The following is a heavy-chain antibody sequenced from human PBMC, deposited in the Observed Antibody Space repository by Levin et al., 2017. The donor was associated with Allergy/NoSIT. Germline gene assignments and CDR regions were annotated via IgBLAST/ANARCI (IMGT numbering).Heavy chain of an antibody. V-gene: IGHV3-21*01. J-gene: IGHJ4*02. CDR3: SRDLSFGNHQGFDW. CDR2: ISSTSTYI. Sequence: PGGSLRLSCAASGFTFRSYSMNWVRQAPGKGLEGVSTISSTSTYIYKAESMKGRFTIPRDNAKNQVNLQMSSLRAEDSAVYYCSRDLSFGNHQGFDWWGQGTLVTVSS. CDR1: GFTFRSYS. D-gene: IGHD4-23*01.